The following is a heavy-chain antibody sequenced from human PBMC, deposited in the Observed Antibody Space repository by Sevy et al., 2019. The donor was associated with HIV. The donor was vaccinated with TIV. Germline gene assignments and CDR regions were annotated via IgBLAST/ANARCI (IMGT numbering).Heavy chain of an antibody. CDR2: IIPIFGTP. CDR3: ARDYGSGSYSIMGGY. D-gene: IGHD3-10*01. CDR1: GDTFNSYT. V-gene: IGHV1-69*13. J-gene: IGHJ4*02. Sequence: ASVKVSCKTSGDTFNSYTITWVRQAPGQGLEWMGGIIPIFGTPSYAQKFQGRVTFSVDESTSTAYMELSSLRYEDTAVYYCARDYGSGSYSIMGGYWGQGTLVTVSS.